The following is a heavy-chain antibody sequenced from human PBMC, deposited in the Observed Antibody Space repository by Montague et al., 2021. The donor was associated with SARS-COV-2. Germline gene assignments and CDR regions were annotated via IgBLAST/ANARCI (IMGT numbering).Heavy chain of an antibody. CDR2: IYYSGST. J-gene: IGHJ6*02. Sequence: SETLSLTCSVSGDSISNYSWSWIRQSPGKGLEWIGYIYYSGSTNYNPSLTSRVTISVDTSKNQVSLKLTSVTAADTAVYYCARGSGCSGGSCYSEWDPHYCSDMDVWGQGTTVTVSS. D-gene: IGHD2-15*01. CDR3: ARGSGCSGGSCYSEWDPHYCSDMDV. V-gene: IGHV4-59*08. CDR1: GDSISNYS.